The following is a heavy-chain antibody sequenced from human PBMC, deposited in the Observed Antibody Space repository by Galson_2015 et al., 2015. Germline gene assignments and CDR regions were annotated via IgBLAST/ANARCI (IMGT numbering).Heavy chain of an antibody. CDR1: GFTFSDYY. J-gene: IGHJ4*02. V-gene: IGHV3-30*18. Sequence: SLRLSCAASGFTFSDYYMSWIRQAPGKGLEWVAVISYDGSKTYYADSVRGRFTISRDNSKNTLYLHMNSLRAEDTAVYYCAKDRSYGDYGLSYSLAQWGQGTLVTVSS. CDR3: AKDRSYGDYGLSYSLAQ. D-gene: IGHD4-17*01. CDR2: ISYDGSKT.